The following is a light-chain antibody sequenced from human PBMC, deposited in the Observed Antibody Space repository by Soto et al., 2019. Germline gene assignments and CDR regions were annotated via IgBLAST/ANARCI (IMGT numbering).Light chain of an antibody. CDR1: QSVLYNSNSKNY. V-gene: IGKV4-1*01. CDR3: QQYFSTPLT. CDR2: WAS. Sequence: DIVMTQSPDSLAVSLGERATVNCKSSQSVLYNSNSKNYLAWYQQKPRQPPKLLIYWASTRESGVPDRFSGSGSGTDFTLTISNMQAEDVAAYYCQQYFSTPLTFGGGTKVDIK. J-gene: IGKJ4*01.